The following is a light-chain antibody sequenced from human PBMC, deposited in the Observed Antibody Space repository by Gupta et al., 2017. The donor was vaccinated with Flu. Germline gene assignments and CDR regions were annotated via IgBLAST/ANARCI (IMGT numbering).Light chain of an antibody. Sequence: QSVLTHPPSASGTPGQRVTVSCSGSRSNIGSNFVHWYQQLPGTAPKVLISRNDQRPSGVPDRFSGSKSGTAASLAISGLRSEDEAHDYCASWDDSLSGSYAFGTGTKVTVL. J-gene: IGLJ1*01. CDR1: RSNIGSNF. V-gene: IGLV1-47*01. CDR2: RND. CDR3: ASWDDSLSGSYA.